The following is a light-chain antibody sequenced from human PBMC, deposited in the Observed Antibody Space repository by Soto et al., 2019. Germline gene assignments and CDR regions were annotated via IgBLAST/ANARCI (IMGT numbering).Light chain of an antibody. Sequence: SVLTQPPSASGTPGQRVTLSCSGSSPNIGGNTVNWYQQVPGTAPKLLIHGDTLRPSGVPDRFSGSKSGTSASLAISGLQSEDEAEYYCATWDDSLNGVVFGGGTKLTVL. J-gene: IGLJ2*01. CDR3: ATWDDSLNGVV. V-gene: IGLV1-44*01. CDR1: SPNIGGNT. CDR2: GDT.